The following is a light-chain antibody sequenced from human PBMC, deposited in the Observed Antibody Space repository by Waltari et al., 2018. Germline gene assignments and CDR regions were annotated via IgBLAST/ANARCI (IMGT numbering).Light chain of an antibody. CDR3: CSYAGSSTFV. CDR2: EVS. V-gene: IGLV2-23*02. CDR1: SSDVGRYNL. J-gene: IGLJ2*01. Sequence: QSALTQPASVSGSPGQSITISCTGTSSDVGRYNLVSWSQQHPGKAPNRMIYEVSKRPSGVSNRFSGSKSGNTASLTISGLQAEDEADYYCCSYAGSSTFVFGGGTKLTVL.